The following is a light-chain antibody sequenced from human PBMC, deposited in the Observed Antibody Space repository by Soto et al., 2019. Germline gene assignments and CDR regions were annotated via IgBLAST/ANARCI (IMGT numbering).Light chain of an antibody. V-gene: IGLV1-44*01. CDR1: SSNIGSNT. CDR2: RNN. CDR3: AAWDGNLNGVV. Sequence: QSVLTQPPSASGTPGQRVTISCSGSSSNIGSNTVDWYQQLPATAPKLLIYRNNQRPSGVPERFSGSKSGTSASLAISGLQSEDEADYYCAAWDGNLNGVVFGGGTQLTVL. J-gene: IGLJ3*02.